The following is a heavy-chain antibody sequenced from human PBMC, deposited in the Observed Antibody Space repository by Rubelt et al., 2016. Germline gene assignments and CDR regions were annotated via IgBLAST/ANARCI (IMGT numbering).Heavy chain of an antibody. CDR2: ISSSCSTI. J-gene: IGHJ6*02. Sequence: GGLVKPGGSLRLSCAASGFTFSDYYMSWIRQAPGKGLEWVSYISSSCSTIYYADSVKDRFTISRDNAKNSLYLQMNSLRAEDTAVYYCASESWAWIQARLDVWGQGTTVTVSS. V-gene: IGHV3-11*01. CDR3: ASESWAWIQARLDV. D-gene: IGHD5-18*01. CDR1: GFTFSDYY.